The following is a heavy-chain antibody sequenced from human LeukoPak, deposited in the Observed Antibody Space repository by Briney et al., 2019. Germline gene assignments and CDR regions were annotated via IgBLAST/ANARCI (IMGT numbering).Heavy chain of an antibody. CDR1: GFTFSSYW. Sequence: GGSLRLSCAASGFTFSSYWMHWVRQAPGKGLVWVSRINSDGSSTSYADSVKGRFTISRDNAKNTLYLQMNSLTAEDTAVYYCARVPDYYYDSSGYYPPAGWFDPWGQGTLVTVSS. CDR2: INSDGSST. J-gene: IGHJ5*02. D-gene: IGHD3-22*01. V-gene: IGHV3-74*01. CDR3: ARVPDYYYDSSGYYPPAGWFDP.